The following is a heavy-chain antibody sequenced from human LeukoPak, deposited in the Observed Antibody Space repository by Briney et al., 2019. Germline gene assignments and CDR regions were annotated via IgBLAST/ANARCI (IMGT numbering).Heavy chain of an antibody. V-gene: IGHV3-30*03. Sequence: GRSLRLSCAASGFTFSSYGMHWVRQAPGKGLEWVAVISYDGSNKYYADSVKGRFTISRDNSKNTLYLQMNSLRAEDTAVYYCARGGGYYYYDNSGSDYWGQGTLVTVSS. D-gene: IGHD3-22*01. J-gene: IGHJ4*02. CDR3: ARGGGYYYYDNSGSDY. CDR2: ISYDGSNK. CDR1: GFTFSSYG.